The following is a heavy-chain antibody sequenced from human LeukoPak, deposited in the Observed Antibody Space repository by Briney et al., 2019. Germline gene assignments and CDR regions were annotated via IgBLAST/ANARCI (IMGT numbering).Heavy chain of an antibody. CDR2: IYHSRST. CDR3: ARHRWMEVYGSGSYYVDY. D-gene: IGHD3-10*01. J-gene: IGHJ4*02. Sequence: SETLSLTCTVSGGSISTSSYYWGWIRQPPGKGLEWIGSIYHSRSTYYNASLRSRATISADTSKNQFSLKLSSVTAADTAVYYCARHRWMEVYGSGSYYVDYWGQGTLVTVSS. CDR1: GGSISTSSYY. V-gene: IGHV4-39*01.